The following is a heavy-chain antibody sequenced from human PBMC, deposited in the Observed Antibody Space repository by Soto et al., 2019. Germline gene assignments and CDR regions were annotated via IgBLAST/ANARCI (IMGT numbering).Heavy chain of an antibody. CDR1: GGTFSSYA. D-gene: IGHD2-2*01. J-gene: IGHJ3*02. Sequence: QVQLVQSGAEVKKPGSSVKVSCKASGGTFSSYAISWVRQAPGQGLEWMGVIIPIFGTANYAQKFQGRVTITADESTCTAYVELSSLRSEDTAVYYCARVKAYCSSTSCFLPDDAFDIWGQGTMVTVSS. CDR3: ARVKAYCSSTSCFLPDDAFDI. V-gene: IGHV1-69*01. CDR2: IIPIFGTA.